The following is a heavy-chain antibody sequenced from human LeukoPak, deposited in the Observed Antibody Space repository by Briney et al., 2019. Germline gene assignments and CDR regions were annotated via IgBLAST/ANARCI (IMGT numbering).Heavy chain of an antibody. Sequence: GASVKVSCKPSGYTFTSYYMHWVRQAPGQGLEWMGIINPSGGSTSYPQKFQGRVTLTRNTSLSTAYMELSSLRAEDTAVYYCARGVYYDFWSVYYQGSVFYFDYWGQGTLVTVSS. CDR3: ARGVYYDFWSVYYQGSVFYFDY. CDR2: INPSGGST. J-gene: IGHJ4*02. D-gene: IGHD3-3*01. V-gene: IGHV1-46*01. CDR1: GYTFTSYY.